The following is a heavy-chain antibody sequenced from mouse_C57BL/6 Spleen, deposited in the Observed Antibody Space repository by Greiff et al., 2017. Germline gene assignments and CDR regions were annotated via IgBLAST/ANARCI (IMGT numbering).Heavy chain of an antibody. Sequence: EVKVVESGGGLVKPGGSLKLSCAASGFTFSSYAMSWVRQTPEKRLEWVAPISDGGSYTYYPDNVKGRFTISRDNAKNNLYLQMSHLKSEDTAMYYCARDRTGSDYWGQGTTLTVSS. J-gene: IGHJ2*01. CDR1: GFTFSSYA. D-gene: IGHD4-1*01. V-gene: IGHV5-4*01. CDR2: ISDGGSYT. CDR3: ARDRTGSDY.